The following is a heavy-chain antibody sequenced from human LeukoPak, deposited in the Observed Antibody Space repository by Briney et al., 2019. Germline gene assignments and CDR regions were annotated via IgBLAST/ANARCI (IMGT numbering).Heavy chain of an antibody. CDR1: GFTFGNYA. V-gene: IGHV3-23*01. J-gene: IGHJ1*01. Sequence: GVSLRLSCTASGFTFGNYAMSWVRQAPGMGLEWVSALSDSGSSTFYADSVKGRFTISRDNSKNTLYLQMRSLIFEDTAVYYCANVIIAAVGYEYFQYWGQGTLVSVSS. CDR3: ANVIIAAVGYEYFQY. D-gene: IGHD6-13*01. CDR2: LSDSGSST.